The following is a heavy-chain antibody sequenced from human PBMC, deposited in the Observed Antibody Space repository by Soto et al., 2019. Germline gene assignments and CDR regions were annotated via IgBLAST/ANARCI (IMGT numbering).Heavy chain of an antibody. D-gene: IGHD5-18*01. CDR2: FYYSGST. J-gene: IGHJ4*02. CDR1: GGSISSSNW. CDR3: ARGCSKAMVTRYFDY. V-gene: IGHV4-4*02. Sequence: SETLSLTCAVSGGSISSSNWWSWVRQPPGKGLEWIGYFYYSGSTNYNPSLKSRVTISVDTSKNQFSLKLSSVTAADTAVYYCARGCSKAMVTRYFDYWGKGTLVTVSS.